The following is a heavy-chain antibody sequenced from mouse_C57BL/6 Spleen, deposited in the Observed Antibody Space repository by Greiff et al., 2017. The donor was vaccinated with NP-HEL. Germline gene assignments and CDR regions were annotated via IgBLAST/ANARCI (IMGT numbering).Heavy chain of an antibody. CDR2: INYDGSST. D-gene: IGHD2-4*01. Sequence: VQLKESEGGLVQPGSSMKLSCTASGFTFSDYYMAWVRQVPEKGLEWVANINYDGSSTYYLDSLKSRFIISRDTAKNILYLQMSSLKSEDTATYYCAREGLRRHFDVWGTGTTVTVSS. CDR3: AREGLRRHFDV. CDR1: GFTFSDYY. J-gene: IGHJ1*03. V-gene: IGHV5-16*01.